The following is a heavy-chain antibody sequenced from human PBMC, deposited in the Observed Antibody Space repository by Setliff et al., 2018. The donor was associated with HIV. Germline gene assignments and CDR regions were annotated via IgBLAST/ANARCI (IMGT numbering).Heavy chain of an antibody. Sequence: SETLSLPCPVSGDSITRGYYWGWVRQPPGKGLEWIGCISHSGSTYYNPSLKSRLILSIDTSAGRFSLKLKSVAATDTAVYYCSRQGYLGSGYPIPFDYWCPGTLVTVSS. CDR2: ISHSGST. CDR1: GDSITRGYY. V-gene: IGHV4-38-2*01. CDR3: SRQGYLGSGYPIPFDY. J-gene: IGHJ4*02. D-gene: IGHD3-10*01.